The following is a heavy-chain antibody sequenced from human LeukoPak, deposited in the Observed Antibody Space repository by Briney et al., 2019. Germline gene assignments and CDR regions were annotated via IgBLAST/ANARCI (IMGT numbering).Heavy chain of an antibody. CDR3: ARDVYYGSGSYTLFDY. Sequence: PGGSLRLSCAASGFTFDDYAMHWVRQAPGKGLEWVSGISWNSGSIGYADSVKGRFTISRDNAKNSLYLQMNSLRAEDTAVYYCARDVYYGSGSYTLFDYWGQGTLVTVSS. J-gene: IGHJ4*02. V-gene: IGHV3-9*01. CDR1: GFTFDDYA. CDR2: ISWNSGSI. D-gene: IGHD3-10*01.